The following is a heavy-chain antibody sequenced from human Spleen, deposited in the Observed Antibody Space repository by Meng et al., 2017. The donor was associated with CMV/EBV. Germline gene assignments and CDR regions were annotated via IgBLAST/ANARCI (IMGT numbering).Heavy chain of an antibody. CDR2: IKSKTDGGTT. CDR3: ARHLRLGASGYSSSNGLDV. D-gene: IGHD6-13*01. V-gene: IGHV3-15*01. CDR1: GFTFSNAW. Sequence: GESLKISCAASGFTFSNAWMSWVRQAPGKGLEWVGRIKSKTDGGTTDYAAPVKGRFTISRDDSKNTLYLQMNSLKTEDTAVYYCARHLRLGASGYSSSNGLDVWGQGTTVTVSS. J-gene: IGHJ6*02.